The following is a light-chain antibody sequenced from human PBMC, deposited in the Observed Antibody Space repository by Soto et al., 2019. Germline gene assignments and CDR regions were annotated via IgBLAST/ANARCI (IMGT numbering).Light chain of an antibody. V-gene: IGLV2-14*01. J-gene: IGLJ2*01. CDR3: SSYTSTDVV. CDR1: SSDVGGYNY. CDR2: DVS. Sequence: QSVLTQPASVSGSPGQSITISCTGTSSDVGGYNYVSWYQQHPGKAPKLMIYDVSNRPSGVSNRFSGSKSGNTASLTISGLQAEDEADYYCSSYTSTDVVFGGGTKLTVL.